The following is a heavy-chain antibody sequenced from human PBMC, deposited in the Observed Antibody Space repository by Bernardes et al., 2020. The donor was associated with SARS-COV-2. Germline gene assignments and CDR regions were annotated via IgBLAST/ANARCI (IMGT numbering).Heavy chain of an antibody. CDR2: ISNDGSDI. Sequence: GGSLRLSCAASGFSFNHYGMHWVRQAPGKGLAWVASISNDGSDIYEADSVKGRFTISRDNPKNTLYLQMNRLRAEDTAVYYCAKDRLWLQSEDPLEYRGQGTLVTVSS. D-gene: IGHD5-12*01. V-gene: IGHV3-30*18. CDR3: AKDRLWLQSEDPLEY. CDR1: GFSFNHYG. J-gene: IGHJ4*02.